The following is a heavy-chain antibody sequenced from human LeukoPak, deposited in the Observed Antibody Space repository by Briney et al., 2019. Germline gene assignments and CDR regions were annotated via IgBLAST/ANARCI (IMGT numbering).Heavy chain of an antibody. V-gene: IGHV4-59*01. D-gene: IGHD3-10*01. J-gene: IGHJ4*02. Sequence: SETLSLTCTVSGDSISTYYWSWLRQPPGKGLEWIGYIYYRVTSDYNPSLKSRVTISVDMSTRQISLKLSSVPAADTAVYYCARAVGGDGSGSLWGPETLVTVSS. CDR1: GDSISTYY. CDR2: IYYRVTS. CDR3: ARAVGGDGSGSL.